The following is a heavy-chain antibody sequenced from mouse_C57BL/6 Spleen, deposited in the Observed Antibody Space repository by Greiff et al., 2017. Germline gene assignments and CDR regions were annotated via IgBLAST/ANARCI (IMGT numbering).Heavy chain of an antibody. CDR3: ERGGDYAWFAY. D-gene: IGHD2-13*01. Sequence: EVQLQQSVAELVRPGASVKLSCTASGFNIKNTYMHWVKQRPEQGLEWIGRIDPANGNTKYAPTFQGKATITADTSSNTAYLQLRGLTSEETDSYYDERGGDYAWFAYWGQGTLVTVSA. J-gene: IGHJ3*01. CDR1: GFNIKNTY. V-gene: IGHV14-3*01. CDR2: IDPANGNT.